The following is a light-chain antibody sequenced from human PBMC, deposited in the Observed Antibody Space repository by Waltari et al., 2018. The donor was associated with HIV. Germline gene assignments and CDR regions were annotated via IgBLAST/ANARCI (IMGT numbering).Light chain of an antibody. CDR3: QQSESLPYT. V-gene: IGKV1-39*01. CDR1: QNINRF. CDR2: AAS. Sequence: DIQVTQSPSSLSASVGDRVTITCRATQNINRFLSWYQQKPGTAPKFLISAASTLQSGVPSRFSGSGSGTDFTLTISSLQPEDFATYYCQQSESLPYTFGQGTRLDIK. J-gene: IGKJ2*01.